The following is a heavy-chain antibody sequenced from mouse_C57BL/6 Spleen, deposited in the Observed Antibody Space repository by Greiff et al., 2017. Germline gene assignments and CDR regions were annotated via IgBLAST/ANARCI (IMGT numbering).Heavy chain of an antibody. CDR3: TPKDYSNPWFAY. CDR2: IDPEDGDT. CDR1: GFNIKDYY. V-gene: IGHV14-1*01. D-gene: IGHD2-5*01. Sequence: EVQLQQSGAELVRPGASVKLSCTASGFNIKDYYMHWVKQRPEQGLEWIGRIDPEDGDTEYAPKFQGKATMTADTSSNTAYLQLSSLTSADTAVYYCTPKDYSNPWFAYWGQGTLVTVSA. J-gene: IGHJ3*01.